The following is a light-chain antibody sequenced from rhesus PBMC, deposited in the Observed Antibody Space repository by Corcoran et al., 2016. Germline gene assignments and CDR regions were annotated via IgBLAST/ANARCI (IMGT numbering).Light chain of an antibody. CDR3: YSYRAGGTFI. CDR2: DVC. Sequence: QSALTQPPSVSKPLGQAVTISCIGPSSDIGAYNRVSWYQQHSGTAPTLLIYDVCERPPGVSDRFSGSKSVNTSSLSISALQAEDVPVYYCYSYRAGGTFIFGVGTRLTVL. CDR1: SSDIGAYNR. V-gene: IGLV2-38*01. J-gene: IGLJ1*01.